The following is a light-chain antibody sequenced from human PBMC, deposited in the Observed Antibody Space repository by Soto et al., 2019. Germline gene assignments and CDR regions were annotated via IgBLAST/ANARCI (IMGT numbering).Light chain of an antibody. CDR2: RNN. J-gene: IGLJ2*01. CDR1: SSNIGSNY. V-gene: IGLV1-47*01. CDR3: AAWDDSLSGL. Sequence: QSVLTQPPSASGTPGQRVTISCSGSSSNIGSNYVYWYQQLPGTAPKLLIYRNNQRPSGVPDRFSGSKSGTSASLAISGLRSEDEADYHCAAWDDSLSGLFGGGTKVTVL.